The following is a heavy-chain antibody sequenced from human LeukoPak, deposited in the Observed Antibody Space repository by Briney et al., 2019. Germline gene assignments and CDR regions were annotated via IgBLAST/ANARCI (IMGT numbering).Heavy chain of an antibody. Sequence: SETLSLTCIVSGGSISNKYWSWIRQTPGKGLEWIGYIYNSGSSNYNPSLESRVTISVDTSKNQFSLKLSSVTAADTAVYYCARLRYDGRSGLLYVFDYWGQGTLVTVSS. CDR3: ARLRYDGRSGLLYVFDY. D-gene: IGHD3-3*01. CDR2: IYNSGSS. J-gene: IGHJ4*02. V-gene: IGHV4-59*01. CDR1: GGSISNKY.